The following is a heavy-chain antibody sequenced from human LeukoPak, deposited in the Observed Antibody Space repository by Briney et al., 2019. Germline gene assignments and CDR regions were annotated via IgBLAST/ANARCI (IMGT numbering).Heavy chain of an antibody. J-gene: IGHJ4*02. CDR2: ISAYNGNT. CDR3: ARDGFGGSFGPLRPDY. D-gene: IGHD3-10*01. Sequence: ASVKVSCKASGYTFTSYGISWVRQAPGQGLEWMGWISAYNGNTNYAQKLQGRVTMTTDTSTSTAYMELRSLRSDDTAVYYCARDGFGGSFGPLRPDYWGQGTLVTVPS. V-gene: IGHV1-18*01. CDR1: GYTFTSYG.